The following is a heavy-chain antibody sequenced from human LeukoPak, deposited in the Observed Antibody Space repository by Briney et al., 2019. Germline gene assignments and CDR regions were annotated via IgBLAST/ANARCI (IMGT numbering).Heavy chain of an antibody. CDR3: ARGGTENSGWPFFDF. CDR1: GASISTFY. V-gene: IGHV4-59*01. Sequence: PSETLSPTCTISGASISTFYWSWLRQPPGKGLEWIGYIYYSGSTIYNPSLKSRLTISVDTSKNQFSLTLSSVIAADTAVYYCARGGTENSGWPFFDFWGQGTQVTVSS. D-gene: IGHD6-19*01. J-gene: IGHJ4*02. CDR2: IYYSGST.